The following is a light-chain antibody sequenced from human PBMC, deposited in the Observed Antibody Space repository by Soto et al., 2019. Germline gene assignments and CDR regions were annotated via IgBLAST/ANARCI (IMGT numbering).Light chain of an antibody. V-gene: IGLV2-14*01. CDR3: SSYTGRSTRV. CDR2: EVS. J-gene: IGLJ1*01. CDR1: SSDFGGYNY. Sequence: QSALTQPASVSGSPGQSITISCTGSSSDFGGYNYVSWYQHHPGKAPKLMIYEVSNRPSGVSNRFSGSKSGNTASLTISGLQAEDEADYYCSSYTGRSTRVFGTGTKLTVL.